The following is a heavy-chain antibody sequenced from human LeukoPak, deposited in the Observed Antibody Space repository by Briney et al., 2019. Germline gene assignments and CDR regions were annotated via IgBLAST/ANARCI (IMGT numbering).Heavy chain of an antibody. CDR2: IYSNGHI. CDR1: SDSISSSSYL. Sequence: SETLSLTCTVSSDSISSSSYLWVWVRQPPGKGLEWIGDIYSNGHISYNPSLKSRAAISVDTSKNQFSLNLSSVTAADTAVYYCARRHYGSGNIDSWGQGTLVTVSS. CDR3: ARRHYGSGNIDS. D-gene: IGHD3-10*01. V-gene: IGHV4-39*01. J-gene: IGHJ4*02.